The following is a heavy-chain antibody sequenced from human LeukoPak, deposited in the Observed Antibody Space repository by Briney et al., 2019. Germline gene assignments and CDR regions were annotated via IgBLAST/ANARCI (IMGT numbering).Heavy chain of an antibody. CDR1: GFTFNNYW. Sequence: GGSLRLSCAASGFTFNNYWMSWVRQAPGKGLKWVGRIKSKTDGGTTDYAAPVKGRFTISRDDSKNTLYLQMNSLKTEDTAVYYCTTATSYCSGGSCYSRGPLDYWGQGTLVTVSS. CDR3: TTATSYCSGGSCYSRGPLDY. V-gene: IGHV3-15*01. CDR2: IKSKTDGGTT. J-gene: IGHJ4*02. D-gene: IGHD2-15*01.